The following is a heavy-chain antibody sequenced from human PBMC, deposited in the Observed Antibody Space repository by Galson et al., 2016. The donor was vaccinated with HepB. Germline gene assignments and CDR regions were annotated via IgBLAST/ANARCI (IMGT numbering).Heavy chain of an antibody. J-gene: IGHJ4*02. CDR3: AKVTGLSVSYTPLDN. Sequence: SLRLSCADSGFTFRDFGMHWVRQLPGTGLGWVAVVSYDGSHEYYQDSVKGRFTIPRDNSKNTFFLQMNSLRVEDTAMYYCAKVTGLSVSYTPLDNWGQGTLVTVSS. CDR1: GFTFRDFG. V-gene: IGHV3-30*18. D-gene: IGHD3-10*01. CDR2: VSYDGSHE.